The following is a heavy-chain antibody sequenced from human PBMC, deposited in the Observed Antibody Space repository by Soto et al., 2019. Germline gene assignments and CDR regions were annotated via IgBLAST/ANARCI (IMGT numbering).Heavy chain of an antibody. Sequence: ASVKVSCKASGYTSTSYGISWVRQAPGQGLEWMGWISAYNGNTNYAQKLQGRVTMTTDTSTSTAYMELRSLRSDDTAVYYCARDCSSTSCYKRDNWFDPWGQGTLVTVSS. CDR3: ARDCSSTSCYKRDNWFDP. J-gene: IGHJ5*02. D-gene: IGHD2-2*02. CDR1: GYTSTSYG. V-gene: IGHV1-18*01. CDR2: ISAYNGNT.